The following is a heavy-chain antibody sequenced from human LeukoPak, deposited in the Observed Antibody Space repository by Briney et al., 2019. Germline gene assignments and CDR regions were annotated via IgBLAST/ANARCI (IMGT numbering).Heavy chain of an antibody. V-gene: IGHV4-31*01. Sequence: SETLSLTCTVSGGSISSGGYYWSWIRQHPGKGLEWVGYIYYSGSTYYNPSLKSLVTRSVDTSKNQFSLKLSSVTASGTAVYSCERCVEPQRVKWFAHRGQGTLVTVSS. CDR3: ERCVEPQRVKWFAH. D-gene: IGHD6-13*01. CDR2: IYYSGST. J-gene: IGHJ5*02. CDR1: GGSISSGGYY.